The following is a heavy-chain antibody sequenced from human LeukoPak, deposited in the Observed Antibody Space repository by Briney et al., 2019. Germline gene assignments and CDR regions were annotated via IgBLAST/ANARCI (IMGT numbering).Heavy chain of an antibody. CDR3: AKSRSSGYSLFDY. Sequence: GGSLRLSCAASGFTFTTFAMSWVRQAPGKGPEWVSAISPSGGNTYYADSVRGRFTISRDNSRNTLYLQMNSLRAEDTAVYYCAKSRSSGYSLFDYWGQGTLVTVSS. V-gene: IGHV3-23*01. D-gene: IGHD3-22*01. CDR2: ISPSGGNT. CDR1: GFTFTTFA. J-gene: IGHJ4*02.